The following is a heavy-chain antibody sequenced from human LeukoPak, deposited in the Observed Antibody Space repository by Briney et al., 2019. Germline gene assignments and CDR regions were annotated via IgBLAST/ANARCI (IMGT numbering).Heavy chain of an antibody. CDR1: GFTFSSYS. V-gene: IGHV3-21*01. D-gene: IGHD5-18*01. J-gene: IGHJ4*02. Sequence: GGSLRLSCAASGFTFSSYSMNWVHQAPGKGPEWVSSISSSSSYIYYADSVKGRFTISRDNAKNSLYLQMNSLRAEDTAVYYCARVRQPAMVNFDYWGQGTLVTVSS. CDR3: ARVRQPAMVNFDY. CDR2: ISSSSSYI.